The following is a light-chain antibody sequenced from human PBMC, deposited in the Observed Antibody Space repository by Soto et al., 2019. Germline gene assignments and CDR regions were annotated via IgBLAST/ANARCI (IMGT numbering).Light chain of an antibody. CDR1: QSISSRY. CDR2: AVS. V-gene: IGKV3-20*01. Sequence: EIVLTQSPGTLSLFPGERATLSCRASQSISSRYLAWYQQKPGQAPRLLMYAVSSRATGTQDRFSGSGSGTDFTLTISRLEHEDFAVYHCQQYDSSPTXGQGTKGDI. CDR3: QQYDSSPT. J-gene: IGKJ1*01.